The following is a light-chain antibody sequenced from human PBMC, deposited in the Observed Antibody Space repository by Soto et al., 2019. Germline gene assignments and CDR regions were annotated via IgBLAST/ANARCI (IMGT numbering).Light chain of an antibody. CDR1: QSVSSN. CDR2: GAS. V-gene: IGKV3-15*01. J-gene: IGKJ1*01. Sequence: EIEMTQSPATLSVSPGERATLSCRASQSVSSNLAWYQQKPGQTPRLLVYGASTRATGVPVRFSGSGSGTDFTLTITSLQSDDLAIYYCQQYSDWPRTFGQGTKLEIK. CDR3: QQYSDWPRT.